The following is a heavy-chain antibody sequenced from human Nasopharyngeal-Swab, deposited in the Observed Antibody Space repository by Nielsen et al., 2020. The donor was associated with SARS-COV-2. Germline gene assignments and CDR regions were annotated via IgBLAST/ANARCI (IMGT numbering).Heavy chain of an antibody. V-gene: IGHV5-10-1*01. J-gene: IGHJ6*02. CDR1: GYSFTSYW. Sequence: KVFCKGSGYSFTSYWISWVRQMPGKGLEWMGRIDPSDSYTNYSPSFQGHVTISADKSISTAYLQWSSLKASDTAMYYCAASRGPGSYYYGSGDQSMDVWGQGTTVTVSS. D-gene: IGHD3-10*01. CDR3: AASRGPGSYYYGSGDQSMDV. CDR2: IDPSDSYT.